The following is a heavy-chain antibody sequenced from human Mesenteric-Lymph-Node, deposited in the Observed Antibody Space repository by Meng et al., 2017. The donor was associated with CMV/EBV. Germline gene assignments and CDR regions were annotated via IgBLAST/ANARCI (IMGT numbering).Heavy chain of an antibody. J-gene: IGHJ3*02. CDR1: GYTFTGYY. CDR2: INPSSGEK. CDR3: ARDQVDAFDI. V-gene: IGHV1-2*02. Sequence: ASVKVSCKTSGYTFTGYYIHWVRLAPGQGLEWMGWINPSSGEKKYAQKFQGRVTMTRDTSISTAYIELSSLTSDDTAVYYCARDQVDAFDIWGQGTMVTVSS.